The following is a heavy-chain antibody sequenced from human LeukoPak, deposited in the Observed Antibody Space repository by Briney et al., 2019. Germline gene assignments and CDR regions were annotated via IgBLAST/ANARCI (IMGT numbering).Heavy chain of an antibody. CDR1: GGSISSYY. Sequence: SETLSLTCTVSGGSISSYYWSWIRQPPVKGLEWIGYIYYSGSTNYNPSLKSRVTISVDTSKNQFSLKLSSVTAADTAVYYGARHSDYYDSSGYYSDWGQGTLVTVSS. V-gene: IGHV4-59*08. J-gene: IGHJ4*02. D-gene: IGHD3-22*01. CDR2: IYYSGST. CDR3: ARHSDYYDSSGYYSD.